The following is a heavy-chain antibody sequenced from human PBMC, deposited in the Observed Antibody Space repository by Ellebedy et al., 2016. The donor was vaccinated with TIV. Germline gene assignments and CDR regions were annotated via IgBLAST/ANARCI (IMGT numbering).Heavy chain of an antibody. CDR2: IGGDGISK. V-gene: IGHV3-23*01. CDR3: AKGATEHSGGHYYYGMDV. J-gene: IGHJ6*02. CDR1: RFTFSIYA. Sequence: GESLKISCAASRFTFSIYAMSWVRQAPGKGLEWVSAIGGDGISKYYAEPVNGRFTISRDNSKNTLYVQMNSLRAEDTAVYYCAKGATEHSGGHYYYGMDVWGQGTTVTVSS. D-gene: IGHD1-14*01.